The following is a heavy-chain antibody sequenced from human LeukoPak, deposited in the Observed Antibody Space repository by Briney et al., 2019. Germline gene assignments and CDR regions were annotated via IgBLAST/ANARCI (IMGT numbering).Heavy chain of an antibody. CDR3: AGEYYYDSSGYYPIYFDY. CDR1: GFTFSDYY. Sequence: PGGSLRLSCAASGFTFSDYYMSWIRQAPGKGLEWVSYISSSGSTIYYADSVKGRFTISRDNAKNSLYPQMNSLRAEDTAVYYCAGEYYYDSSGYYPIYFDYWGQGTLVTVSS. V-gene: IGHV3-11*04. D-gene: IGHD3-22*01. J-gene: IGHJ4*02. CDR2: ISSSGSTI.